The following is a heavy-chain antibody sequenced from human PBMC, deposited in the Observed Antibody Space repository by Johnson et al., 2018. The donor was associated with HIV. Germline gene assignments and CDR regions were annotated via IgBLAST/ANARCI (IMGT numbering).Heavy chain of an antibody. D-gene: IGHD3-22*01. CDR3: TTAGSSGSAHAFDI. Sequence: VQLVESGGGLVQPGGSLKLSCAASGFTFSGSAMHWVRQASGKGLEWVGRIRSKANSYATAYAASVKGRFTISRDDSKNTLFLQMNSLKIEDTATYYCTTAGSSGSAHAFDIWGQGTMVTVSS. V-gene: IGHV3-73*02. CDR2: IRSKANSYAT. CDR1: GFTFSGSA. J-gene: IGHJ3*02.